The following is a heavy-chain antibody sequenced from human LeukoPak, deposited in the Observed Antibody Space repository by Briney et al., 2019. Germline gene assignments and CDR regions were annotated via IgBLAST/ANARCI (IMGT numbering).Heavy chain of an antibody. J-gene: IGHJ6*02. D-gene: IGHD1-7*01. CDR3: ARAQLELYYYYGMDV. V-gene: IGHV3-21*01. Sequence: GGSLRLSCAASGFTFNSYSINWVRQAPGKGLEWVSSISSSSSYIYYADSVKGRFTISRDNAKNSLYLQMNSLRAEDTAVYYCARAQLELYYYYGMDVWGQGTTVTVSS. CDR1: GFTFNSYS. CDR2: ISSSSSYI.